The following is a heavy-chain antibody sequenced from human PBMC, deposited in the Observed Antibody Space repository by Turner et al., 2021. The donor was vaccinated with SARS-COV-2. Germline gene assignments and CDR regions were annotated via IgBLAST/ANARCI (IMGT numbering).Heavy chain of an antibody. D-gene: IGHD5-18*01. V-gene: IGHV4-39*01. CDR1: GGSSSSSPTH. Sequence: QLQLQGSAPGRFKPSGTLSRTCTVPGGSSSSSPTHRGWIRQPPGKGLEWVGNNYYSGGTYYSPSLKSRVTISVDTSKNKFSLKLSSVAAADTAVYYCARLMDTAMDYYGMDVWGQGTTVTVSS. CDR2: NYYSGGT. J-gene: IGHJ6*02. CDR3: ARLMDTAMDYYGMDV.